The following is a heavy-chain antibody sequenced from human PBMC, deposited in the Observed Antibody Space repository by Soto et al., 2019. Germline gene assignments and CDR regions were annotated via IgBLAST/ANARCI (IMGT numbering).Heavy chain of an antibody. Sequence: GGSLRLSCAASGFTFSSYSMNRVRQAPGKGLEWVSYISSSGSTIYYADSVKGRFTISRDNAKNSLYLQMNSLRAGDTAVYYFASSPLSYDGSAYRYKWAQGPWVTVSS. CDR2: ISSSGSTI. CDR1: GFTFSSYS. V-gene: IGHV3-48*04. CDR3: ASSPLSYDGSAYRYK. J-gene: IGHJ4*02. D-gene: IGHD3-22*01.